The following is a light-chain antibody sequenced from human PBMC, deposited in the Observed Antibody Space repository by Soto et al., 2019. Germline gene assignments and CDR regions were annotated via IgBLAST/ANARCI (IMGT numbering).Light chain of an antibody. Sequence: DIQMTQSPSSLSASVGDRVTITCRASQPINKFLNWFQHKSGEAPKRLIYGASIVQDGVTSRFSGSGSGTDYNLSISGLQTEYFRNYYCQDSHSVPLTFGGGTEVV. J-gene: IGKJ4*01. CDR1: QPINKF. CDR2: GAS. V-gene: IGKV1-39*01. CDR3: QDSHSVPLT.